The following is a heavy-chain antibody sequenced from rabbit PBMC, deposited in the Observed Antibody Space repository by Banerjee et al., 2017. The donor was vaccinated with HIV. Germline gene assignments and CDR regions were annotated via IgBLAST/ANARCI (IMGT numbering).Heavy chain of an antibody. CDR3: AREFDGVAYRSADL. CDR2: IYTGDSGKT. V-gene: IGHV1S40*01. J-gene: IGHJ6*01. D-gene: IGHD6-1*01. Sequence: QSLEESGGDLVKPGASLTLTCKASGFSFSGSYFMWWVRQAPGKGLEWIACIYTGDSGKTWYASWAKGRFTISKTSSTTVTLQMTSLTAADTATYFCAREFDGVAYRSADLWGPGTLVTVS. CDR1: GFSFSGSYF.